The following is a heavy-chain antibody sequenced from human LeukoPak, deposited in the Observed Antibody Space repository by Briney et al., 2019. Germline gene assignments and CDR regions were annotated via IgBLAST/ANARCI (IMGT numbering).Heavy chain of an antibody. V-gene: IGHV3-74*01. J-gene: IGHJ3*02. CDR1: GFTFSGYW. CDR2: INGDGSGT. Sequence: PGGSLRLSCAASGFTFSGYWMQWVRQAPGKGLVWVSRINGDGSGTNYDDSVKGRFTTSRDNAKNTLYLQMNSLRAEDTAVYYCARGGYTYGPATLGALDIWGPGTMVPVSS. CDR3: ARGGYTYGPATLGALDI. D-gene: IGHD5-18*01.